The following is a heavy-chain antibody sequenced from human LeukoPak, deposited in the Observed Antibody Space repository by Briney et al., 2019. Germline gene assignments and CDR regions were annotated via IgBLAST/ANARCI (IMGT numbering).Heavy chain of an antibody. D-gene: IGHD2-15*01. Sequence: GASVKVSCKASGYTFTGYYIHWVRQAPGQGLEWMGGIIPIFGTANYAQKFQGRVTITADESTSTAYMELSSLRSEDTAVYYCARTPLPDYYYMDVWGKGTTVTISS. J-gene: IGHJ6*03. V-gene: IGHV1-69*13. CDR2: IIPIFGTA. CDR3: ARTPLPDYYYMDV. CDR1: GYTFTGYY.